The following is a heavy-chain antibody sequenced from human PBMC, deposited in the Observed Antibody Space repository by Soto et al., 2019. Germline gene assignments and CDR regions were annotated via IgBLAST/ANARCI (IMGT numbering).Heavy chain of an antibody. CDR2: INPSGGST. CDR1: GYTFTSYY. J-gene: IGHJ4*02. V-gene: IGHV1-46*03. CDR3: ARVYCRGGGCYSVDY. D-gene: IGHD2-15*01. Sequence: QVQLVQSGAEVKKPGASVKVSCKASGYTFTSYYMHWVRQAPGQGLEWMGIINPSGGSTSYAQKLPGRGTMSRETSTSTVYMELSSLRSDDTAVYYCARVYCRGGGCYSVDYWGQGTLVTVSS.